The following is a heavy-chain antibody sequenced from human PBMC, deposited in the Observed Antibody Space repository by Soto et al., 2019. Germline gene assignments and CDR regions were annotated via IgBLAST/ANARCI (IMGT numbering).Heavy chain of an antibody. CDR1: GFTFSSYG. CDR3: ARDGKGSGWYLGY. D-gene: IGHD6-19*01. CDR2: IWYDGSNK. V-gene: IGHV3-33*01. J-gene: IGHJ4*02. Sequence: QVRLVESGGGVVQPGRSLRLSCAASGFTFSSYGMHWVRQAPGKGLEWVAVIWYDGSNKYYADSVKGRFTISRDNSKNTLYLQMNSLRAEDTAVYYCARDGKGSGWYLGYWGQGTLVTVSS.